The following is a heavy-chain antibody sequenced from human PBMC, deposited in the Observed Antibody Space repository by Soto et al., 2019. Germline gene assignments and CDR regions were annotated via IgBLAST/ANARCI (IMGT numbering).Heavy chain of an antibody. CDR1: GFTFDDYA. CDR3: AKDNGGNYDYIWGSYRYFDY. D-gene: IGHD3-16*01. Sequence: DVQLVESGGGLVQPGRSLRLSCAASGFTFDDYAMHWVRQAPGKGLEWVSGISWNSGSIGYADSVKGRFSISRDNAKNSLYLQMNSLRAEDTALYYCAKDNGGNYDYIWGSYRYFDYWGQGTLVTVSS. J-gene: IGHJ4*02. CDR2: ISWNSGSI. V-gene: IGHV3-9*01.